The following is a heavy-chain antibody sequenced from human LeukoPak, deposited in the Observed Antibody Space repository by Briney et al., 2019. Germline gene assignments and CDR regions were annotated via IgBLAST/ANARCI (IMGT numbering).Heavy chain of an antibody. D-gene: IGHD6-19*01. CDR1: GGSIYSHY. V-gene: IGHV4-59*08. J-gene: IGHJ4*02. CDR3: MRRDTGWNYSDY. CDR2: IYYKRNT. Sequence: SQTLSLTCAVSGGSIYSHYWGWIRQPPGKGPEWIGDIYYKRNTNYTPPLKSRVTISLDTSKNHLSLNLTSVVAADTAIYYCMRRDTGWNYSDYWGQGILVTVSS.